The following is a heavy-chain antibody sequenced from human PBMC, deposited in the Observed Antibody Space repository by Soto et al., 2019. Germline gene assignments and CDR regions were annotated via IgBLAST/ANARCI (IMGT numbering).Heavy chain of an antibody. Sequence: EVQLVESGGALVQPGGSLRLSCAASGFTFGDHYMDWVRQAPGKGLEWVGRTRDKTNSYTTEYAASVKGRFTISRDDSKSSLYLQMNSLKTEDTAVYYCARVTVGTYYFDYWGQGTLVTVSS. CDR3: ARVTVGTYYFDY. V-gene: IGHV3-72*01. CDR2: TRDKTNSYTT. J-gene: IGHJ4*02. CDR1: GFTFGDHY. D-gene: IGHD3-16*01.